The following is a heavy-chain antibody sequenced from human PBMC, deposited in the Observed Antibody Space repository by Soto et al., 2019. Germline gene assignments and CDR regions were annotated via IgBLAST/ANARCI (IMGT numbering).Heavy chain of an antibody. V-gene: IGHV4-39*01. J-gene: IGHJ4*02. CDR3: ATSKFDWLSFDY. D-gene: IGHD3-9*01. Sequence: SETLSLTCTVSGGSISSSSYYWGWIRQPPGKGLEWIGSIYYSGSTYYNPSLKSRVTISVDTSKNQFSLKLSSVTAADTAVYYCATSKFDWLSFDYWGQGTLVTVSS. CDR2: IYYSGST. CDR1: GGSISSSSYY.